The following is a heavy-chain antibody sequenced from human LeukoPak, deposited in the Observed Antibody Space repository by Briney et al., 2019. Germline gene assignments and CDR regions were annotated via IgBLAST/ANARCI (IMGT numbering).Heavy chain of an antibody. J-gene: IGHJ5*02. CDR3: ARVDYSGYDTRGWFDP. CDR2: IYYSGST. D-gene: IGHD5-12*01. Sequence: PSETLSLTCTVSGGSISTYYWSWIRQPPGKGLEWVGYIYYSGSTNYNPSLKSRVTISVDTSKNQFSLKLSSVTAADTAVYYCARVDYSGYDTRGWFDPWGQGTLVTVSS. V-gene: IGHV4-59*01. CDR1: GGSISTYY.